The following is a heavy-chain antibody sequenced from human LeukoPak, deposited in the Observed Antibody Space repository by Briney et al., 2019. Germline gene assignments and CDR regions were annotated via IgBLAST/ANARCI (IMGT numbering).Heavy chain of an antibody. CDR1: GYTFTGYY. V-gene: IGHV1-2*02. CDR2: INPNSGGT. D-gene: IGHD6-19*01. Sequence: ASVKVSCKASGYTFTGYYMHWVRQAPGQGLEWMGWINPNSGGTNYAQKFQGRVTMTRDTSISTAYMELSRLRSDDTAVYYCARDATSSGWYTGFDPWGQGTLVTVSS. J-gene: IGHJ5*02. CDR3: ARDATSSGWYTGFDP.